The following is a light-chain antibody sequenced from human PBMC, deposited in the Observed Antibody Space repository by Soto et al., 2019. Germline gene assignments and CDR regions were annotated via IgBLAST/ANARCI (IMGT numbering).Light chain of an antibody. CDR3: AAWDDGLNGWV. Sequence: QSVLTQPPSASGTPGQTVTISCSGSSPSIGANIVNWYQQLPGAAPKLLIYSNNQRPLGVPDRFSGSRSGTSASLAISGLQPEDEADYHCAAWDDGLNGWVFGGGTKLTVL. CDR2: SNN. J-gene: IGLJ3*02. V-gene: IGLV1-44*01. CDR1: SPSIGANI.